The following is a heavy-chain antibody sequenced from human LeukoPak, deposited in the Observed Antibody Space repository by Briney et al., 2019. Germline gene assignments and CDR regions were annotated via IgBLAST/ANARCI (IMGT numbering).Heavy chain of an antibody. CDR2: IWYDGSNK. D-gene: IGHD2-21*02. Sequence: PGGALRLSCEASGFSFSSYGMHWVRQAPGKGLEWVAVIWYDGSNKYYADSVKGRFTISRDNSKNTLYLQMNSLRAEDTAVYYCARKTADYWGQGTLVTVSS. CDR1: GFSFSSYG. J-gene: IGHJ4*02. CDR3: ARKTADY. V-gene: IGHV3-33*01.